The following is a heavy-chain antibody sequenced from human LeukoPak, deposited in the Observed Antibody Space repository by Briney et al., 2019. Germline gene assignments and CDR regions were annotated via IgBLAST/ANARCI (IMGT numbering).Heavy chain of an antibody. CDR2: INTNTGNP. Sequence: GASVKVSCEASGYTFTSYAMNWVRQAPGQGLEWMGWINTNTGNPTYAQGFTGRFVFSLDTSVSTAYLQISSLKAEDTAVYYCARDSSSSWPEYFQHWGQGTLVTVSS. CDR1: GYTFTSYA. D-gene: IGHD6-13*01. J-gene: IGHJ1*01. V-gene: IGHV7-4-1*02. CDR3: ARDSSSSWPEYFQH.